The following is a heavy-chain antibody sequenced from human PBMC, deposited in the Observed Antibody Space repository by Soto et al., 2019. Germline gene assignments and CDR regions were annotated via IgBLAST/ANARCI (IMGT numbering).Heavy chain of an antibody. J-gene: IGHJ6*02. CDR1: GGFISTYY. CDR2: IYYSGST. Sequence: SETLSLTCSVSGGFISTYYWTWIRQPPGKGLEWIGYIYYSGSTNYNPSLRSRVTISLDMSNNQFSLKLNSVTAADTAVYYCARRVAARPIYGMDVWGQGTTVTVSS. CDR3: ARRVAARPIYGMDV. D-gene: IGHD6-6*01. V-gene: IGHV4-59*01.